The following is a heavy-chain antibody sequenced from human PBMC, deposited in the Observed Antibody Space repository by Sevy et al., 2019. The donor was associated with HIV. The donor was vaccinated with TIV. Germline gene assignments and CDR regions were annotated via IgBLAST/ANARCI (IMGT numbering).Heavy chain of an antibody. V-gene: IGHV3-21*04. CDR2: ISSTFSI. CDR3: VGARYDSDGSFDAFDI. D-gene: IGHD3-22*01. CDR1: GFTFNVYS. Sequence: GGSLRLSCATSGFTFNVYSMYWVRQAPGKGLEWVSSISSTFSINYADSVKGRFTISRDNSRNTLSLQMNSLRAEDTAVYYCVGARYDSDGSFDAFDIWGQGTMVTVSS. J-gene: IGHJ3*02.